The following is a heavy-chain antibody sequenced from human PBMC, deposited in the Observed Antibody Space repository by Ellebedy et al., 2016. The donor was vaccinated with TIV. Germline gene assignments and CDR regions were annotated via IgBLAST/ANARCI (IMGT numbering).Heavy chain of an antibody. D-gene: IGHD5-24*01. V-gene: IGHV3-23*01. J-gene: IGHJ3*02. CDR3: VRDRNYPNDVFDI. CDR2: ITADGRTT. CDR1: GFTFSPYA. Sequence: GESLKISXAASGFTFSPYAMTWVRQAPGRGPEWVSTITADGRTTWYAASVRGRFTISRDNSRSTLSLQMNGLRVEDTAPYFCVRDRNYPNDVFDIWGQGTMVAVSP.